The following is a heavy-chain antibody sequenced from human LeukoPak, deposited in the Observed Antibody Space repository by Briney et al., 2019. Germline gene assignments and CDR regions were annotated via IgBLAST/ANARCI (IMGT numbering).Heavy chain of an antibody. Sequence: IPSETLSLTCTVSGGSISSSSYYWGWIRQPPGKGLEWIGSIYYSGSTYYNPSLKSRVTISVDTSKNQFSLKLSSVTAADTAMYYCARGGNWNDYWGQGPLVTVSS. CDR3: ARGGNWNDY. CDR2: IYYSGST. V-gene: IGHV4-39*01. J-gene: IGHJ4*02. D-gene: IGHD1-20*01. CDR1: GGSISSSSYY.